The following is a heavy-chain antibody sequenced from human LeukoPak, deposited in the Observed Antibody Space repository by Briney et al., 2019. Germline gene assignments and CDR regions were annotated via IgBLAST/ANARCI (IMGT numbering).Heavy chain of an antibody. D-gene: IGHD3-3*01. J-gene: IGHJ4*02. CDR2: ISGSGGST. V-gene: IGHV3-23*01. CDR3: ATHDFWSGYYYFDY. CDR1: GFTFSSYA. Sequence: GGSLRLSCAASGFTFSSYAMSWVRQAPGKGLEWVSGISGSGGSTYYADSVKGRFTISRDNSKNTLYLQMNSLRAEDTAVYYCATHDFWSGYYYFDYWGQGTLVTVSS.